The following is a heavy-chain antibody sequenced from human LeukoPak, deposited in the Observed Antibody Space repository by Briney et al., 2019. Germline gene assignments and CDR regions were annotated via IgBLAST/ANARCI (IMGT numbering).Heavy chain of an antibody. D-gene: IGHD2-2*01. Sequence: GGSLRLSCAASGFTFSSYAMSWVRQAPGKGLEWVSSISGSGISTYYANSVKGRFIISTHNSQNTLDLQMNSLGAEDTAVYFCAKDYIGYDQDFDYWGQGTLVTVSS. CDR1: GFTFSSYA. J-gene: IGHJ4*02. CDR3: AKDYIGYDQDFDY. CDR2: ISGSGIST. V-gene: IGHV3-23*01.